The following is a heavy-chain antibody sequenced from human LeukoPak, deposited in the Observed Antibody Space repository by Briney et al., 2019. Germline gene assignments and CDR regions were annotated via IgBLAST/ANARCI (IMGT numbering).Heavy chain of an antibody. CDR1: GYTFTSYD. Sequence: GASVKVSCKASGYTFTSYDINWVRQATGQGLEWMGWMNPNSGNTDYAQKLQGRVTMTADTSTSTAYMEMRSLRSDDTAVYYCARDPGQYYDILTGYYTPYYFDYWGQGTLVTVSS. CDR2: MNPNSGNT. D-gene: IGHD3-9*01. CDR3: ARDPGQYYDILTGYYTPYYFDY. V-gene: IGHV1-8*02. J-gene: IGHJ4*02.